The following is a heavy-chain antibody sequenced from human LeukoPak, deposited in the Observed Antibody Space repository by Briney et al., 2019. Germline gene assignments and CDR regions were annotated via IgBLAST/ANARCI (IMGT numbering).Heavy chain of an antibody. Sequence: SETLSLTCAVSGVSFNDYYWSWVRQTPGKGLEWIGEINHSGYTNDSPSLKSRVTISIDTSRKQFSLNLRSVTVADTGIYYCTRMTTWHDYWGQGTLVTVSS. J-gene: IGHJ4*02. CDR1: GVSFNDYY. CDR2: INHSGYT. V-gene: IGHV4-34*01. D-gene: IGHD4-17*01. CDR3: TRMTTWHDY.